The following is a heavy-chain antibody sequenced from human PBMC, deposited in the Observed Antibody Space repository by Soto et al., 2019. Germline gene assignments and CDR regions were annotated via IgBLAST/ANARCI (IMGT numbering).Heavy chain of an antibody. CDR1: GYTFTSYD. CDR2: MNPNSGNT. CDR3: AREKTPSGMDV. Sequence: QVQLVQSGAEVKKPGASVKVSCKASGYTFTSYDINWVRQATGQGLEGMGWMNPNSGNTGYAQKLQGRVTMTRNTSKSTAYMELSSLRSEDTAVYDCAREKTPSGMDVWGQGTTVTVSS. V-gene: IGHV1-8*01. J-gene: IGHJ6*02.